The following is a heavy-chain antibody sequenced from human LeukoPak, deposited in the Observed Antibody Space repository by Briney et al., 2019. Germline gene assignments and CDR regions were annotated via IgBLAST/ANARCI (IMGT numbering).Heavy chain of an antibody. Sequence: GGSLRLSCAASGFTFSSYWMHWVRQVPGKGLEWVSAIRSDGVNTHYADSVKGRFTISRDNPKNTMYLEMNSLRDEDTAVYYCGREVGREGAYFDPRGQGTVVTVSS. CDR2: IRSDGVNT. J-gene: IGHJ5*02. D-gene: IGHD1-26*01. V-gene: IGHV3-23*01. CDR1: GFTFSSYW. CDR3: GREVGREGAYFDP.